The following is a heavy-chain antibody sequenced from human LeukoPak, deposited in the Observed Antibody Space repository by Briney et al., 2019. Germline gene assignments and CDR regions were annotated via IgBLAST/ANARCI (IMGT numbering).Heavy chain of an antibody. V-gene: IGHV4-34*01. J-gene: IGHJ6*02. D-gene: IGHD3-22*01. CDR2: INHSGST. CDR3: ARYYYDSSGYSPIPYYYYGMDV. CDR1: GGSFSGYY. Sequence: SETLSLTCAVYGGSFSGYYWSWIRQPPGKGLERIGEINHSGSTNYNPSLKSRVTISVDTSKNQFSLKLSSVTAADTAVYYCARYYYDSSGYSPIPYYYYGMDVWGQGTTVTVSS.